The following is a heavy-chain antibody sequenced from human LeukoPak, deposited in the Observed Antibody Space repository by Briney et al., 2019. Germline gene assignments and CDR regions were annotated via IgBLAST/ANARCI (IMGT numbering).Heavy chain of an antibody. D-gene: IGHD6-19*01. J-gene: IGHJ2*01. CDR1: VFTFSSYS. CDR3: AKKLRAVAGKGRYFDL. CDR2: ISGSGGST. Sequence: AGGSLRLSCAASVFTFSSYSMSWVRQAPGKGLEWVSAISGSGGSTYYADSVKGRFTISRDNSKNTLYLQMNSLRAEDTAVYYCAKKLRAVAGKGRYFDLWGRGTLVTVSS. V-gene: IGHV3-23*01.